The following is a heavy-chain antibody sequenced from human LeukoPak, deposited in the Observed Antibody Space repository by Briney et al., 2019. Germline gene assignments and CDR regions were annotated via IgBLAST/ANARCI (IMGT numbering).Heavy chain of an antibody. CDR1: GYTFTEYY. CDR3: VTEPIAARPH. CDR2: VDPNYGET. J-gene: IGHJ4*02. V-gene: IGHV1-69-2*01. D-gene: IGHD6-6*01. Sequence: ASVKVSCKASGYTFTEYYIYWVQQAPGKGLEWMGRVDPNYGETIYAEKFQGRVTVSADTSIDVAYMELSSLKYKDTAVYYCVTEPIAARPHWGQGTQVIVSS.